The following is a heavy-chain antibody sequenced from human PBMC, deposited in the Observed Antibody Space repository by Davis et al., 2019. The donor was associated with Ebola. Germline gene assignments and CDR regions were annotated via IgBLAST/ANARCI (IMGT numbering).Heavy chain of an antibody. D-gene: IGHD3-22*01. CDR2: IYYSGST. CDR3: ARDLRYDSSGYDYYFYMDV. V-gene: IGHV4-31*03. J-gene: IGHJ6*03. CDR1: GGSISRGGSY. Sequence: LRLSCTVSGGSISRGGSYWTWILQHPGKGLEWIGYIYYSGSTYYKPSLKSRVTISRDTSKNQFSLNLYSVTAADTAVYYCARDLRYDSSGYDYYFYMDVWGKGTTVTVSS.